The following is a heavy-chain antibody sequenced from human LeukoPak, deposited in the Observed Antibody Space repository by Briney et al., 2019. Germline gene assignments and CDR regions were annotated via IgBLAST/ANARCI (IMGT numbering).Heavy chain of an antibody. J-gene: IGHJ4*02. D-gene: IGHD6-13*01. V-gene: IGHV1-69*04. Sequence: SVTVSLTGSGCTFINYGISWVRQAPGQGLEWMGRIIPILGIANYAQKFQGRVTITADKSTSTAYMELSSLRSEDTAVYYCARQPGYGSSRENYWGQGTLVTVSS. CDR2: IIPILGIA. CDR3: ARQPGYGSSRENY. CDR1: GCTFINYG.